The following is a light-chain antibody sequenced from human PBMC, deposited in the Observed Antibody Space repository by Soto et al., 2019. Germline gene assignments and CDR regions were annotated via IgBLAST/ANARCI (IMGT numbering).Light chain of an antibody. V-gene: IGLV1-51*01. CDR1: ISNVGNNI. J-gene: IGLJ3*02. Sequence: QYVLTQPPSVSAAPGQKVTISCSGSISNVGNNIVSWYQQLPGAVPKLLIYANDKRPSGIPDRFSGSKSGTSATLGITGLQTGDEADYYCATWDTSLSAVVFGGGTKLTVL. CDR3: ATWDTSLSAVV. CDR2: AND.